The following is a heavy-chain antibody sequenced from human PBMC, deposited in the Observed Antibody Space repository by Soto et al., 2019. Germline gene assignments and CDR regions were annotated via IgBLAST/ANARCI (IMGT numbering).Heavy chain of an antibody. CDR1: GFTFSSYA. J-gene: IGHJ6*02. CDR3: AREEVSSSLYYYYYYGMDV. D-gene: IGHD6-13*01. V-gene: IGHV3-30-3*01. CDR2: ISYDGSNK. Sequence: GGSLRLSCAASGFTFSSYAMHWVRQAPGKGLEWVAVISYDGSNKYYADSVKGRFTISRDNSKNTLYLQMNSLRAEDTAVYYCAREEVSSSLYYYYYYGMDVWGQGTTVTVSS.